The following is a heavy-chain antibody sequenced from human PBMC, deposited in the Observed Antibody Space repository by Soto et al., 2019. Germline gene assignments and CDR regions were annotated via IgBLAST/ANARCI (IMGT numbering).Heavy chain of an antibody. D-gene: IGHD6-13*01. CDR2: IIPMFGTT. CDR1: GGTFSRHA. J-gene: IGHJ5*02. CDR3: ARAAIHGSSCYFWFDP. Sequence: QVQLVQSGSEVKMPGSSVKVYCKTSGGTFSRHAINWVRQAPGQGLEWMGGIIPMFGTTNYAQKFKGRVTISADESTSTAYMELSSLRSEDAAVYYCARAAIHGSSCYFWFDPWGQGTLVTVSS. V-gene: IGHV1-69*01.